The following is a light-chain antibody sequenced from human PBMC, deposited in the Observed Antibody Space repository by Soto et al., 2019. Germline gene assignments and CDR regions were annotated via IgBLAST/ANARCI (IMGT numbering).Light chain of an antibody. V-gene: IGLV2-18*02. CDR1: SSDVGSYNR. Sequence: QSVLTQPPSVSGSPGQSVTISCTGTSSDVGSYNRVSWYQQPPGTAPKLMIYEVSNRPSGVPDRFSGSKSGNTASLTISGLQAEDEADYYCSSYISSSLSVLGTGTKVTVL. CDR3: SSYISSSLSV. CDR2: EVS. J-gene: IGLJ1*01.